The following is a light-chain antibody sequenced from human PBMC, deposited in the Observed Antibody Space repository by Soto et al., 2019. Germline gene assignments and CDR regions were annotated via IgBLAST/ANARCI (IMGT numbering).Light chain of an antibody. Sequence: QSVLTQPASVSGSPGQSITISCTGTSSDVGSYNLVSWYQQHPGKAPKLMIYEGSKRPSGVSNPFSGSKSANTPSLTISRLQAEDEAHYYCCSYPPSSVVIFGGGTQLTVL. J-gene: IGLJ2*01. V-gene: IGLV2-23*01. CDR3: CSYPPSSVVI. CDR1: SSDVGSYNL. CDR2: EGS.